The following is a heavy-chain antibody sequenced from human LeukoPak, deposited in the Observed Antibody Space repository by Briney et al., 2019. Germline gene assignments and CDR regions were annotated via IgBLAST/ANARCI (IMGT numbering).Heavy chain of an antibody. Sequence: GASVKVSCKASGYTFTGYYMHWVRQAPGQGLEWMGWINPNSGGTNYAQKFQGRVTMTRDTSISTAYMELRSLSSDDTAVYYCARLAAGYFDYWGQGTLVTVSS. D-gene: IGHD6-13*01. V-gene: IGHV1-2*02. J-gene: IGHJ4*02. CDR1: GYTFTGYY. CDR3: ARLAAGYFDY. CDR2: INPNSGGT.